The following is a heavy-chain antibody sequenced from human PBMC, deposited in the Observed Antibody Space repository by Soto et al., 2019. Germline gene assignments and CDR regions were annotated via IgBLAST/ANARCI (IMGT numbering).Heavy chain of an antibody. CDR3: ARWVTTHPVESTYYYYYGMDV. CDR2: ISAYNGNT. J-gene: IGHJ6*02. CDR1: GYTFTSYA. V-gene: IGHV1-18*01. D-gene: IGHD4-17*01. Sequence: ASVKVSCKASGYTFTSYAMHWVRQAPGQGLEWMGWISAYNGNTNYAQKLQGRVTMTTDTSTSTAYMELRSLRSDDTAVYYCARWVTTHPVESTYYYYYGMDVWGQGTTVTVSS.